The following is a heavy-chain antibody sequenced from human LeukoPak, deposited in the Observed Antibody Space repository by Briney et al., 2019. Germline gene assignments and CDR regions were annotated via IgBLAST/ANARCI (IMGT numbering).Heavy chain of an antibody. D-gene: IGHD2-15*01. J-gene: IGHJ3*02. CDR1: GGSISSYY. CDR2: IYYSGST. CDR3: ARWPGVAVAFDI. Sequence: SETLSLTCTVSGGSISSYYWSWIRQPPGKGLEWIGYIYYSGSTYYNPSLKSRVTISVDTSKNQFSLKLSSVTAADTAVYYCARWPGVAVAFDIWGQGTMVTVTS. V-gene: IGHV4-59*12.